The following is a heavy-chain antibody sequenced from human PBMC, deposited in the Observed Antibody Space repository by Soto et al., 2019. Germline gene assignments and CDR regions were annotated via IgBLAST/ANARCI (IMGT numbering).Heavy chain of an antibody. Sequence: PGVSLRLSCAASGFTFSSYWRSWVRQAPGKGLGWVANIKQDGSEKYYVDSVKGRFTISRDNAKNSLYLQMNSLRAEDTAVYYCARWNDHCSGGSCYWPNIYYYYGMDVWGQGT. J-gene: IGHJ6*02. CDR3: ARWNDHCSGGSCYWPNIYYYYGMDV. CDR2: IKQDGSEK. D-gene: IGHD2-15*01. V-gene: IGHV3-7*01. CDR1: GFTFSSYW.